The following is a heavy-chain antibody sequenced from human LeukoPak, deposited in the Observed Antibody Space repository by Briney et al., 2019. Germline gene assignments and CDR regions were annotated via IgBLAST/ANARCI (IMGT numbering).Heavy chain of an antibody. Sequence: PGGSLRLSCAASEFSVGSNYMTWVRQAPGKGLEWVSYISSSSSTIYYADSVKGRFTISRDNAKNSLYLQMNSLRAEDTGIYYCTRDSPPDYWGQGTLVTVSS. CDR1: EFSVGSNY. CDR3: TRDSPPDY. CDR2: ISSSSSTI. J-gene: IGHJ4*02. V-gene: IGHV3-48*01.